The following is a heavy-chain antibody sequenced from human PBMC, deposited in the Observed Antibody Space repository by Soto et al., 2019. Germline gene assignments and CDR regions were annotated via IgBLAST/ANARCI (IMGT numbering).Heavy chain of an antibody. CDR1: GVTFSNAW. Sequence: EVQLVESGGGLVKPGGSLRLSCAASGVTFSNAWMSWVRQAPGKGLEWVGRIKSKTDGGTTDYAAPVKGRFTISRDDSNNTLYLQMNSLKTEDTAVHYCNTVAPYSGSLSFDYWGQGSLVTVSS. CDR2: IKSKTDGGTT. D-gene: IGHD1-26*01. J-gene: IGHJ4*02. V-gene: IGHV3-15*01. CDR3: NTVAPYSGSLSFDY.